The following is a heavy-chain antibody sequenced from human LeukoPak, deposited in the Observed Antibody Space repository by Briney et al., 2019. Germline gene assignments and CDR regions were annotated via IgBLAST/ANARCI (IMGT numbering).Heavy chain of an antibody. CDR2: LAYDGSNE. V-gene: IGHV3-30-3*01. D-gene: IGHD6-13*01. Sequence: GGSLRLSCAASGFTFSDSAIHWVRQAPGKGLEWVAVLAYDGSNEYYAGSVRGRFSITRDNSKSTLYLQMNSLSAEDTAVYYCAKVTAAAGYYFDYCGQGTLVTVSS. CDR3: AKVTAAAGYYFDY. J-gene: IGHJ4*02. CDR1: GFTFSDSA.